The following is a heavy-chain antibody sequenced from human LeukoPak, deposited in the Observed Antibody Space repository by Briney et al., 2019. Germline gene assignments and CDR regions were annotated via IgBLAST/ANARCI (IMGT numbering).Heavy chain of an antibody. V-gene: IGHV4-34*01. J-gene: IGHJ5*02. CDR2: INHSGST. CDR3: ARGHYDFWSGYLVWFDP. CDR1: GGSFSGYY. D-gene: IGHD3-3*01. Sequence: SETLSLTCAVYGGSFSGYYWSWIRQPPGKGLEWIGEINHSGSTNYNPSLESRVTISVDTSKNQFSLKLSSVTAADTAVYYCARGHYDFWSGYLVWFDPWGQGTLVTVSS.